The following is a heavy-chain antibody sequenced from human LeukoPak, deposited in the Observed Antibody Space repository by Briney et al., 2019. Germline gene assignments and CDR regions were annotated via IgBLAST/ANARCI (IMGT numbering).Heavy chain of an antibody. CDR3: ARVGDYGDFDY. Sequence: SQTLSLTCTVSGGSISSGGYYWSWIRQHPGKGLQWVGYIYYSGSTNHNPSLKSRVTISVDTSKNQFSLKLSSVTAADTAVYYCARVGDYGDFDYWGQGTLITVSS. CDR1: GGSISSGGYY. J-gene: IGHJ4*02. CDR2: IYYSGST. D-gene: IGHD4-17*01. V-gene: IGHV4-61*08.